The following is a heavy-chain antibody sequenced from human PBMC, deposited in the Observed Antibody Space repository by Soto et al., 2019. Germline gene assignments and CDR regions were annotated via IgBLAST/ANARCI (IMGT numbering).Heavy chain of an antibody. Sequence: PSETLSLTCGVYGGSFSGSQWNWIRQSPGQGLEWIGEINHSGTTKYNPSLESRINLSVDTSKKQFSLKMFSVTAADTAIYYCARGWRFDPWGQGTQVTVSS. J-gene: IGHJ5*02. D-gene: IGHD1-1*01. CDR3: ARGWRFDP. CDR1: GGSFSGSQ. V-gene: IGHV4-34*01. CDR2: INHSGTT.